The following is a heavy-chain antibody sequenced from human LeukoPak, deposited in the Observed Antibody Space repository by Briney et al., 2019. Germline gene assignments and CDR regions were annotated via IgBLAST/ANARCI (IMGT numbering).Heavy chain of an antibody. V-gene: IGHV1-69*06. Sequence: ASVKVSCKASGGTFSSYAISWVRQAPGQGLEWMGGIIPIFGTANYAQKFQGRVTITADKSTSTAYMELSSLRSEDTAVYYCARLRPPYYDSSGPSGMDVWGKGTTVTVSS. CDR1: GGTFSSYA. CDR3: ARLRPPYYDSSGPSGMDV. D-gene: IGHD3-22*01. J-gene: IGHJ6*04. CDR2: IIPIFGTA.